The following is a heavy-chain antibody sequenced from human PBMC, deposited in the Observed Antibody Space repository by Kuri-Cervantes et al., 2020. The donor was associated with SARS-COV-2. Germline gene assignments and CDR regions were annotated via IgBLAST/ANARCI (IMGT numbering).Heavy chain of an antibody. J-gene: IGHJ4*02. CDR3: ARVGRAGPFDY. CDR2: IYHSGST. CDR1: GGSISSSDYY. D-gene: IGHD6-13*01. Sequence: SETLSLTCTVSGGSISSSDYYWDWIRQPPGEGLEWIGSIYHSGSTYYNPSLKSRVTISVDTSKNQFSLKLSSVTAADTAVYYCARVGRAGPFDYWGQGTLVTVSS. V-gene: IGHV4-39*07.